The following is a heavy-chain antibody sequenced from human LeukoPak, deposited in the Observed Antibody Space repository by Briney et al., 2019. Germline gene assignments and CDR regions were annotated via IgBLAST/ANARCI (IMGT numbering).Heavy chain of an antibody. CDR2: ISVSGGST. CDR3: AKDPQGGSGSYYTHYFDY. J-gene: IGHJ4*02. Sequence: GGSLRLSCAASGFTFSSYAMSWVRQAPGKGLEWGSAISVSGGSTYYADSVKGRFTISRDNSKNTLYLQMNSLRAEDTAVYYCAKDPQGGSGSYYTHYFDYWGQGTLVTVSS. CDR1: GFTFSSYA. D-gene: IGHD3-10*01. V-gene: IGHV3-23*01.